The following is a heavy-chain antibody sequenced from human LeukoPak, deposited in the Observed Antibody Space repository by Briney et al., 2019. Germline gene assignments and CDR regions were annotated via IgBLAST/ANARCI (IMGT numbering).Heavy chain of an antibody. V-gene: IGHV4-4*07. J-gene: IGHJ3*01. CDR3: ASLSSGAAFDV. CDR1: GAYINNYY. CDR2: LHATESA. D-gene: IGHD3-22*01. Sequence: SETLSLTCTVSGAYINNYYWTWIRQPAAQGLEWIGRLHATESAIYNPSLKGRVTMSLDTSKDQLSLTLTPVTAADSAVYYCASLSSGAAFDVWGQGAVVTVSS.